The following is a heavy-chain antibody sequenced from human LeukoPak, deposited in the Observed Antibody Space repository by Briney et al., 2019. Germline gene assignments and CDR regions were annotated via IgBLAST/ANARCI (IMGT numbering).Heavy chain of an antibody. CDR2: ISYDGSNK. CDR1: GFTFSSYG. D-gene: IGHD4-17*01. J-gene: IGHJ4*02. V-gene: IGHV3-30*03. Sequence: PGGSLRLSCAASGFTFSSYGMHWVRQAPGKGLEWVAVISYDGSNKYYADSVKGRFTISRDNSKNTLYLQMNSLRAEDTAVYYCASRTVTTGGFYWGQGTLVTVSS. CDR3: ASRTVTTGGFY.